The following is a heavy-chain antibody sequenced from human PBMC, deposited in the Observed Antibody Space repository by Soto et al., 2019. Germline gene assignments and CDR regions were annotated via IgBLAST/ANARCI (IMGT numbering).Heavy chain of an antibody. CDR1: GFTFSNAW. CDR2: IKSKTDGGTT. V-gene: IGHV3-15*01. Sequence: EVQLVESGGGLVKPGGSLRLSCAASGFTFSNAWMSWVRQAPGKGLEWVGRIKSKTDGGTTDYAAPVKGRFPISRDDSKNTLYLQMNSLKTEDTAVYYCTSHGIVVVPAAIYHYYCYMDVWGKGTTGTVSS. J-gene: IGHJ6*03. CDR3: TSHGIVVVPAAIYHYYCYMDV. D-gene: IGHD2-2*01.